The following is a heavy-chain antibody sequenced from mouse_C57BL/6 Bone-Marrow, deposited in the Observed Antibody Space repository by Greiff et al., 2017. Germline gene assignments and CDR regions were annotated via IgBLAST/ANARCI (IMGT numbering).Heavy chain of an antibody. V-gene: IGHV1-53*01. CDR2: INPSMVGT. CDR1: GYTFTSSW. CDR3: ARDDYDDY. J-gene: IGHJ2*01. Sequence: VQLQQPETELVKPGASVKLSFKASGYTFTSSWLHWVKRRPGQGLEWFGNINPSMVGTNYNEKFKSKATLTVNNSSSTANMQLSSMTSEDSAVYYCARDDYDDYWGQGTTLTVSS. D-gene: IGHD2-4*01.